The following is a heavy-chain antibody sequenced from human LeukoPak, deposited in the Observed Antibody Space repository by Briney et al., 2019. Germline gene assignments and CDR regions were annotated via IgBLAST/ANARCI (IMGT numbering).Heavy chain of an antibody. V-gene: IGHV3-30-3*01. CDR1: GFTFSSYA. CDR2: ISYDGSNK. D-gene: IGHD4-17*01. CDR3: ARATDGDYGPRYYYYGMDV. J-gene: IGHJ6*02. Sequence: GGPLRLSCAACGFTFSSYAMHWARDAPGEGREWVAVISYDGSNKYYADSVKGRFTISRDNSKNTLYLQMNSLKAEDTAVYYCARATDGDYGPRYYYYGMDVWGQGTTVTVSS.